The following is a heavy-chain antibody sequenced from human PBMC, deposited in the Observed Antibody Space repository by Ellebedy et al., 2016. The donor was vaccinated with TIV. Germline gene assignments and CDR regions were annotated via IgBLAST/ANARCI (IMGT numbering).Heavy chain of an antibody. D-gene: IGHD3-3*01. Sequence: GESLKISXEVSGFTFSSYPMNWVRQAPGKGLEWVSYISSSSGTIYYADSVKGRFTISRDNSKNKLYLEMESLRVEDAALYYCANLGVGVDYWGQGTLVTVSS. CDR2: ISSSSGTI. CDR1: GFTFSSYP. CDR3: ANLGVGVDY. J-gene: IGHJ4*02. V-gene: IGHV3-48*01.